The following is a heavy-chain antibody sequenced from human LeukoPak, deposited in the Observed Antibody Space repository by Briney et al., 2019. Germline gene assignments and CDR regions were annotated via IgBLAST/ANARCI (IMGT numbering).Heavy chain of an antibody. J-gene: IGHJ6*03. D-gene: IGHD6-13*01. V-gene: IGHV4-38-2*02. CDR1: GYSISSGYY. Sequence: SETLPLTCTVSGYSISSGYYWGWIRQPPGKGLEWIGSIYHSGSTYYNPSLKSRVTISVDTSKNQFSLKLSSVTAADTAVYYCARADYSSTWSHDYYYMDVWGKGTTVTVSS. CDR2: IYHSGST. CDR3: ARADYSSTWSHDYYYMDV.